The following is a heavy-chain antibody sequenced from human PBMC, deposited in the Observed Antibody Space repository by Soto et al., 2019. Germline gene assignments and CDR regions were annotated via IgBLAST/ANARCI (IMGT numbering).Heavy chain of an antibody. CDR1: GFTFSSYG. D-gene: IGHD2-8*02. V-gene: IGHV3-30*18. J-gene: IGHJ6*02. CDR3: AKGASTDYYYYGMDV. CDR2: ISYDGSNK. Sequence: ESGGGVVQPGRSLRLSCAASGFTFSSYGMHWVRQAPGKGLEWVAVISYDGSNKYYADSVKGRFTISRDNSKNTLYLQMNSLRAEDTAVYYCAKGASTDYYYYGMDVWGQGTTVTVSS.